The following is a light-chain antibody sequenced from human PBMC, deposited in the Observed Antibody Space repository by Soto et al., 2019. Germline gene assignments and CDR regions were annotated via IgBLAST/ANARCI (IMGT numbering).Light chain of an antibody. J-gene: IGLJ1*01. CDR1: SSDVGSYNL. CDR3: CSCAGSSTYV. V-gene: IGLV2-23*01. Sequence: QSALTQPASVSGSPGQSITITSTETSSDVGSYNLVSWYQQHPGKAPKLMIYEGSKRPSGVSNRFSGSKSGNTASLTISGLQAEDEADYYCCSCAGSSTYVFGTGTKVTVL. CDR2: EGS.